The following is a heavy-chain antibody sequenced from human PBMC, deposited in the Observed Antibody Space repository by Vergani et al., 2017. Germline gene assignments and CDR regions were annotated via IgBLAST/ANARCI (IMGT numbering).Heavy chain of an antibody. V-gene: IGHV3-74*01. J-gene: IGHJ3*02. CDR3: AREWYSSGWQDAFDI. CDR1: GFTFSSYW. Sequence: EVQLVESGGGLVQPGGSLRLSCAASGFTFSSYWMHWVRQAPGKGLVWVSRINGDGSSTSYADSVKGRFTISRDNAKNTLYLQMNSLRAEDTAVYYCAREWYSSGWQDAFDIWGQGTMVTVSS. CDR2: INGDGSST. D-gene: IGHD6-19*01.